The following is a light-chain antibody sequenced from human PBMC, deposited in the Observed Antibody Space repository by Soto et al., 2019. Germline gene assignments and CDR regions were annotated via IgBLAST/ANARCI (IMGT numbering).Light chain of an antibody. CDR2: GNI. CDR1: SSNIGSHYD. Sequence: QSVLTQPPSVSGSPGQRVTISCSGSSSNIGSHYDVPWYQQTPGTAPKLLIYGNINRPSGVSDRFSGSRSDTSASLAITGLQAEDEADYYCTSYDSSRSAYVFGGGTKLTVL. V-gene: IGLV1-40*01. CDR3: TSYDSSRSAYV. J-gene: IGLJ3*02.